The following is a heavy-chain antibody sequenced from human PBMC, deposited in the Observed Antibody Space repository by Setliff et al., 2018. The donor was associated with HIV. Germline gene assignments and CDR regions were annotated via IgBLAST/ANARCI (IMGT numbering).Heavy chain of an antibody. J-gene: IGHJ4*02. V-gene: IGHV3-74*01. CDR3: AMAVIFDY. CDR1: GFTFSNYW. D-gene: IGHD6-19*01. CDR2: CNSDGSSI. Sequence: GGSLRLSCAASGFTFSNYWMHWVRQAPGKGLVWVSRCNSDGSSITYADSVKGRFTISRDNAKNSLYLQMNSLRAEDTAVYYCAMAVIFDYWGQGTLVTVSS.